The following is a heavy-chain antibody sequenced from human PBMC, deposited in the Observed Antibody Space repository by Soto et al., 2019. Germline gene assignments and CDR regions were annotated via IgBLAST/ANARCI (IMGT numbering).Heavy chain of an antibody. CDR3: ARARGIVVVVPAAFSDY. J-gene: IGHJ4*02. CDR1: GFTFDDYG. D-gene: IGHD2-2*01. CDR2: INWNGGST. V-gene: IGHV3-20*04. Sequence: PGGSLRLSCAASGFTFDDYGMSWVRQAPGKGLEWVSGINWNGGSTGYADSVKGRFTISRDNAKNSLYLQMNSLRAEDTALYYCARARGIVVVVPAAFSDYWGQGTLVTVSS.